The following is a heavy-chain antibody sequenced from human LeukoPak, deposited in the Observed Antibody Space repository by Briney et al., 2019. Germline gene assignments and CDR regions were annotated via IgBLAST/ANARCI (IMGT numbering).Heavy chain of an antibody. CDR2: INHSGST. D-gene: IGHD2-2*01. V-gene: IGHV4-34*01. Sequence: SETLSLTCAVYGGSFSGYYWSWIRQPPGKGLEWIGEINHSGSTNYNPSLKSRVTISVDTSKNQFSLKLSSATAADTAVYYCARAPDIVVVPAAKERSFDTWGQGTMVTVSS. J-gene: IGHJ3*02. CDR3: ARAPDIVVVPAAKERSFDT. CDR1: GGSFSGYY.